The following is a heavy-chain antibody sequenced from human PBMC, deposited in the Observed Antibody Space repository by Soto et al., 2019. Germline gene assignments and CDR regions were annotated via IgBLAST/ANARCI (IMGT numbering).Heavy chain of an antibody. J-gene: IGHJ4*02. V-gene: IGHV1-69*08. CDR1: GGTFSSYT. D-gene: IGHD5-18*01. Sequence: QVQLVQSGAEVKKPGSSVKVSCKASGGTFSSYTISWVRQAPGQGLEWMGRIIPILGIANYAQKFQGRVTITADKSTSXXXXXLSXLRXXXTXXYYCARDDSYGYYWGQGTLVTVSS. CDR3: ARDDSYGYY. CDR2: IIPILGIA.